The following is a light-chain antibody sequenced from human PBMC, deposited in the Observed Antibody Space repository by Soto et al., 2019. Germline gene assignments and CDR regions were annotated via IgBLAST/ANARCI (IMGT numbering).Light chain of an antibody. J-gene: IGKJ1*01. CDR3: QQYSNWPPA. CDR2: DAS. Sequence: EIVLTQSPATLSLSPGERATLSCRASQSVSSYLAWYQQKPGQAPRLLIYDASNRATAIPARFSGRCSGTDFTHPTRSLEPEDFAVYSCQQYSNWPPAVGQGTTVDI. V-gene: IGKV3-11*01. CDR1: QSVSSY.